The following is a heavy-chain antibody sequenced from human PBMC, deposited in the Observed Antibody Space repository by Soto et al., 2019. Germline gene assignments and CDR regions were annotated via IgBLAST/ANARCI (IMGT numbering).Heavy chain of an antibody. CDR1: GFTFSSHA. CDR2: ISSNGGST. Sequence: EVQLVESGGGLVQPGGSLRLSCSASGFTFSSHAMHWVRQAPGEGLEYVSTISSNGGSTYYADSVKGRFTISRDNSKNTLYLQMSSLRTEDTALYYCVKGKYDFDYWGQGTLVTVSS. V-gene: IGHV3-64D*06. J-gene: IGHJ4*02. CDR3: VKGKYDFDY.